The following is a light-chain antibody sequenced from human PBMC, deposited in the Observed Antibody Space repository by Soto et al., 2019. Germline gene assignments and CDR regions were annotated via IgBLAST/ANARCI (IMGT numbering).Light chain of an antibody. J-gene: IGKJ2*01. V-gene: IGKV1-5*03. CDR2: DAS. CDR1: QSITTC. CDR3: QQHNPYSPYT. Sequence: DIQMTQSPSTLSASVGDRVTITCRASQSITTCLAWYQQKPGKAPKLLIFDASSLRSGVPSRFSGSGSGTEFTPTISSLQPEDFATYYCQQHNPYSPYTFGQGTKLEIK.